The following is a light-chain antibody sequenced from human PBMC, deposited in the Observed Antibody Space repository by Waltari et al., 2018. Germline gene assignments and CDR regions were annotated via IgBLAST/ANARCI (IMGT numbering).Light chain of an antibody. CDR1: QDVVTY. CDR2: DAA. J-gene: IGKJ5*01. V-gene: IGKV3-11*01. CDR3: QQRSNWPPT. Sequence: VLTQSPATLSLSPGERATLSCRASQDVVTYLAWYQQGPGQAPRLLIYDAATRATGSPARVSGSGSVTDFTLNIDSLDPEDSAVYFCQQRSNWPPTFGQGTRLEIK.